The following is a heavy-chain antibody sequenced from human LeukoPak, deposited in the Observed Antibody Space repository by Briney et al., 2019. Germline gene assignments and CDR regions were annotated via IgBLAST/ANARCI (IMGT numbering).Heavy chain of an antibody. Sequence: GGSLRLSCTTSGFIFSNYGMHWVRQAPGRGLEWVAFIRHDGSNKYYADSVKGRCTISRDNSKKTVYLQMNSLRTEDTAVYYCAKDRWLRGYFDYWGQGTLVTVSS. D-gene: IGHD5-24*01. CDR3: AKDRWLRGYFDY. V-gene: IGHV3-30*02. CDR2: IRHDGSNK. J-gene: IGHJ4*02. CDR1: GFIFSNYG.